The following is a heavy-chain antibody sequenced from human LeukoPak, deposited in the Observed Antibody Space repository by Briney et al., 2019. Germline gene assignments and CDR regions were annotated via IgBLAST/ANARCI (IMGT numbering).Heavy chain of an antibody. CDR2: SNPNSGST. CDR3: ARGRRGGSFYFGC. D-gene: IGHD2-15*01. V-gene: IGHV1-2*02. Sequence: SVPVSCKACGYTFTHYYMHGVRQPPGQGLEWAGWSNPNSGSTNYAQTLQGRVTMTRDTSISTSYLELSTLTSADTAVYYCARGRRGGSFYFGCQGNRILVTLSS. CDR1: GYTFTHYY. J-gene: IGHJ4*01.